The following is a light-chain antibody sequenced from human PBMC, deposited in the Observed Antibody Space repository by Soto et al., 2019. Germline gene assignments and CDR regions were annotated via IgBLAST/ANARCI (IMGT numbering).Light chain of an antibody. Sequence: AIQLTQSPSSLSASVGDRVTITCRASQGISSALAWYQQTPGKPPKLLIYDASSLEIGVPSRFGGSGSVTDFKLSISSLQPEYFATYYCQQFNNYPFTFGPGTKVDIK. V-gene: IGKV1D-13*01. CDR2: DAS. CDR1: QGISSA. CDR3: QQFNNYPFT. J-gene: IGKJ3*01.